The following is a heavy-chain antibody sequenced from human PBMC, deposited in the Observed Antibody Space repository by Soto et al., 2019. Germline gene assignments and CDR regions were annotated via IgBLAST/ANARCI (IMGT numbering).Heavy chain of an antibody. CDR3: ARSLLNVILPLAY. V-gene: IGHV1-2*02. CDR1: GYTFSCYY. D-gene: IGHD3-3*02. J-gene: IGHJ4*02. Sequence: QVQLVQSGADVKKPGASVKVSCKASGYTFSCYYIHWVRQAPGQGLGWMGWRNTRRGETSFPQKFQGRLAMTRDTSIDTAFMGVCRLTSDDTAIYYCARSLLNVILPLAYWGQGTLVSVSS. CDR2: RNTRRGET.